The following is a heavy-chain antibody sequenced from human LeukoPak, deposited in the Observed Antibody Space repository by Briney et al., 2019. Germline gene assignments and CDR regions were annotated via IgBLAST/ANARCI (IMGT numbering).Heavy chain of an antibody. J-gene: IGHJ4*02. CDR1: GYTFTGYY. V-gene: IGHV1-2*02. CDR3: ARDRGRVVRFLEFDY. CDR2: INTNSGGT. D-gene: IGHD3-3*01. Sequence: ASVKVSCKASGYTFTGYYMHWGRHAPGQGLEWMGWINTNSGGTNYAQKFQGRVTMTRDTSISTAYMELSRLRSDDTGVYYCARDRGRVVRFLEFDYWGQGTLVTVSS.